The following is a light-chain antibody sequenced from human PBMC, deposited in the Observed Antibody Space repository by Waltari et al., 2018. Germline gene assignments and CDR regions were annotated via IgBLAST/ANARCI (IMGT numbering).Light chain of an antibody. CDR1: SSNPRIFT. V-gene: IGLV1-44*01. CDR2: DSN. Sequence: QSVLTQPPSASGTPGQTVAISCSGSSSNPRIFTVKWYQQVPGMAPKLLIYDSNKRPSGVPDRFSGSKSGTSAALAISGLRSEDEADYYCASWDGSLSGWLFGGGTKLTVL. CDR3: ASWDGSLSGWL. J-gene: IGLJ3*02.